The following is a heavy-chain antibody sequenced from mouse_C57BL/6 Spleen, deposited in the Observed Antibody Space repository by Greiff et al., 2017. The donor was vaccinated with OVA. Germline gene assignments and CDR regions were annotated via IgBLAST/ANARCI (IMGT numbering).Heavy chain of an antibody. Sequence: VQLQQSGPELAKPGASVKISCKASGYTFTDYYMNWVKQSHGKSLEWIGDINPNNGGTSYNQKFKGKATLTVDKSSSTAYMELRILTSEDSAVYYCARFFTMDYWGQGTSVTVSS. V-gene: IGHV1-26*01. J-gene: IGHJ4*01. CDR3: ARFFTMDY. CDR1: GYTFTDYY. CDR2: INPNNGGT.